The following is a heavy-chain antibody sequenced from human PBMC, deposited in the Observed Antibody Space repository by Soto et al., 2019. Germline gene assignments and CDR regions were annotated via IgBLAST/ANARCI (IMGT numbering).Heavy chain of an antibody. CDR1: GGSISSGGYY. D-gene: IGHD3-22*01. J-gene: IGHJ3*02. V-gene: IGHV4-31*03. Sequence: QVQLQESGPGLVKPSQTLSLTCTVSGGSISSGGYYWSWIRQHPGKGLEWIGYIYYSGSTYYNPSLKSRVTISVDTSKNQFSLKLSSVTAADTAVYYCARGFGYYYDSSGYYPDAFDIWGQGTMVTVSS. CDR2: IYYSGST. CDR3: ARGFGYYYDSSGYYPDAFDI.